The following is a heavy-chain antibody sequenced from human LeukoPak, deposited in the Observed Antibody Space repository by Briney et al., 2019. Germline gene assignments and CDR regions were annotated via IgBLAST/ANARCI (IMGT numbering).Heavy chain of an antibody. CDR3: AKYHDFWSGYPIDY. Sequence: GGSLRLSCAASGFTFSSYAMSWVRQAPGKGLEWVSAISGSGGSTYYADSVKGRFTISRDNSKNTLYLQMNSLRAEDTAVYYCAKYHDFWSGYPIDYWGQGTLVTVSS. CDR1: GFTFSSYA. D-gene: IGHD3-3*01. J-gene: IGHJ4*02. V-gene: IGHV3-23*01. CDR2: ISGSGGST.